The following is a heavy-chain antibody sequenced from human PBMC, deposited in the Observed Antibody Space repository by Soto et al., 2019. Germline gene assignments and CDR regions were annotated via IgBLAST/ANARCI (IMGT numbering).Heavy chain of an antibody. Sequence: VQLQASGPGLVKPSQTLSLTCTVSGDSISSGGYYWSWIRQHPGKGLEWFGYIFNTGSTHYNPSLKMRLSSSVDTSKNPFSLKLTSVTAADTAIYYCARYRVRRDNNPYGMDVWGQGTTVTVSS. CDR1: GDSISSGGYY. V-gene: IGHV4-31*03. D-gene: IGHD2-21*01. J-gene: IGHJ6*02. CDR3: ARYRVRRDNNPYGMDV. CDR2: IFNTGST.